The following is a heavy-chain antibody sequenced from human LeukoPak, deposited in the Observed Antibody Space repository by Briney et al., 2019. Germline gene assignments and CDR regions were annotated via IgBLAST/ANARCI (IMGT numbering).Heavy chain of an antibody. D-gene: IGHD3-9*01. J-gene: IGHJ4*02. CDR2: IYSGGST. Sequence: GGSLRLSCAASGFTVSSNYTSWVRQAPGKGLEWVSVIYSGGSTYYADSVKGRFTISRDNSKNTLYLQMNSLRAEDTAVYYCARTRYFDWSYYFDYRGQGTLVTVSS. CDR3: ARTRYFDWSYYFDY. CDR1: GFTVSSNY. V-gene: IGHV3-53*01.